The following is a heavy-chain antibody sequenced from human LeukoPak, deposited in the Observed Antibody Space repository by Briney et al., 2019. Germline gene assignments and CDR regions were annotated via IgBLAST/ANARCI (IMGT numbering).Heavy chain of an antibody. CDR1: GYTFTGYF. CDR3: ARGGRADTAMEFDY. J-gene: IGHJ4*02. V-gene: IGHV1-8*02. D-gene: IGHD5-18*01. Sequence: ASVKVSCKASGYTFTGYFMHWVRQAPGQGLEWMGWMNPNSGNAGYAQKFQGRVTMTRNTSISTAYMELSSLRSEDTAVYYCARGGRADTAMEFDYWGQGTLVTVSS. CDR2: MNPNSGNA.